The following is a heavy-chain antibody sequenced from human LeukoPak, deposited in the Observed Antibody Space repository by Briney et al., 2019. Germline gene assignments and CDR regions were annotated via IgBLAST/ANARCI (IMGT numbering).Heavy chain of an antibody. J-gene: IGHJ3*02. V-gene: IGHV4-4*07. CDR1: GGSISNYY. CDR3: ARGDGDYPKGAFDI. D-gene: IGHD4-17*01. CDR2: IYAGGTA. Sequence: SETLSLTCTVSGGSISNYYWSWIRQSAGKGLEWIGRIYAGGTANYNPSLKSRVTMSGDTSKNQLSLKLSSVTAADTAVYYCARGDGDYPKGAFDIWGQGTMVTVSS.